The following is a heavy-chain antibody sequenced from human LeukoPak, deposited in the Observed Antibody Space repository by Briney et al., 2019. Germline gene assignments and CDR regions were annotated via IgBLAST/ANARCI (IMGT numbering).Heavy chain of an antibody. V-gene: IGHV3-48*03. Sequence: GGSLRLSCVASGFTFSSYEMYWVRQAPGEGLEWVSYISSGGGTKHYADSVKGRFTTSRDDAKSSLYLWMNSLRVEDTAVYYCTKLAVASPDSWGQGTPVTVSS. CDR1: GFTFSSYE. J-gene: IGHJ4*02. CDR3: TKLAVASPDS. CDR2: ISSGGGTK. D-gene: IGHD6-19*01.